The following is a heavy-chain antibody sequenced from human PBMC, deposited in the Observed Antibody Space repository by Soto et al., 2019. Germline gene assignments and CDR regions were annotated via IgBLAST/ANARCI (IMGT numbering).Heavy chain of an antibody. V-gene: IGHV3-64D*06. CDR2: ISSNGGRT. CDR1: GFTFSSYS. D-gene: IGHD2-21*01. CDR3: VREYCAGGACSDAFDL. J-gene: IGHJ3*01. Sequence: GGSLRLSCAASGFTFSSYSMNWVRQAPGKGLEYVSAISSNGGRTYYADSVKGRFTISRDNSKNTLYLQMSSLRAEDTAVYFCVREYCAGGACSDAFDLWGQGTLVTVSS.